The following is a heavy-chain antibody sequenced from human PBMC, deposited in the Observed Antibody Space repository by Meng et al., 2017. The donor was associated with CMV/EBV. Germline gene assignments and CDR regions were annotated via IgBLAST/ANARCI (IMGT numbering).Heavy chain of an antibody. CDR3: AGRGPYGRALDV. V-gene: IGHV1-69*10. CDR1: GGTSNTYT. CDR2: IIPYLDDP. D-gene: IGHD3-10*01. J-gene: IGHJ3*01. Sequence: SVKVSCKASGGTSNTYTFNWVRQAPGRGLEWMGGIIPYLDDPNYAQTFQGRVAITSDRSTAAYMELGSLRSEDTAVYFCAGRGPYGRALDVWGQGTLVTVSS.